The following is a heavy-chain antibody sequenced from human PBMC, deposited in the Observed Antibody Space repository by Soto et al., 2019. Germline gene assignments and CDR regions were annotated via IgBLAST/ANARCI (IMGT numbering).Heavy chain of an antibody. CDR1: GYTFTSYY. J-gene: IGHJ4*02. CDR3: AVIAAAGIRVDY. D-gene: IGHD6-13*01. V-gene: IGHV1-46*01. CDR2: INPSGGST. Sequence: GASVKVSCKASGYTFTSYYMHWVRQPPGQGLEWMGIINPSGGSTSYAQKFQGRVTMTRDTSTSTVYMELSSLRSEDTAVYYCAVIAAAGIRVDYWGQGTLVTVSS.